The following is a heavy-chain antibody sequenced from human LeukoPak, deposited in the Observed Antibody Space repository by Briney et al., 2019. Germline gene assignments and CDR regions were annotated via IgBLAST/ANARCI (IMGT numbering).Heavy chain of an antibody. J-gene: IGHJ2*01. CDR2: IYSGGST. CDR3: ARDRHDYGGNSGWYFDL. D-gene: IGHD4-23*01. CDR1: GFTVSSNY. Sequence: GGSLRLSCAASGFTVSSNYMSWVRQAPGKGLEWVSVIYSGGSTYYADSVKGRFTISRDNSKNTPYLQMNSLRAEDTAVYYCARDRHDYGGNSGWYFDLWGRGTLVTVSS. V-gene: IGHV3-53*01.